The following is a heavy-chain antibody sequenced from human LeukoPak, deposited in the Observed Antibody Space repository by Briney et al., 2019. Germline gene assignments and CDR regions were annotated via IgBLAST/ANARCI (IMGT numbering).Heavy chain of an antibody. D-gene: IGHD3-22*01. CDR3: ARDHYYDSTFDY. V-gene: IGHV3-48*03. CDR1: GFTFSSYE. Sequence: PRGSLRLSCAASGFTFSSYEMNWVRQAPGKGLEWVSYISSSGTTIYYADSVKGRFTISRDNAQNSLYLHMNSLRAEDTAVYYCARDHYYDSTFDYWGQGTLVTVSS. CDR2: ISSSGTTI. J-gene: IGHJ4*02.